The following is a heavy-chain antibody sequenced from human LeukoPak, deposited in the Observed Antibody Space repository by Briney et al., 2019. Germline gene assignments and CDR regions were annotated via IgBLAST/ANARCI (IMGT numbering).Heavy chain of an antibody. CDR2: ISGSGGST. Sequence: PGGSLRLSCAASGFTFSSYAMSWVRQTPGKGLEWVSAISGSGGSTYYADSVKGRFTISRDNSKNTLYLQMNSLRAEDTAVYYCAKFMRLDYYYYGMDVWGQGTTVTVSS. CDR3: AKFMRLDYYYYGMDV. V-gene: IGHV3-23*01. J-gene: IGHJ6*02. CDR1: GFTFSSYA. D-gene: IGHD6-19*01.